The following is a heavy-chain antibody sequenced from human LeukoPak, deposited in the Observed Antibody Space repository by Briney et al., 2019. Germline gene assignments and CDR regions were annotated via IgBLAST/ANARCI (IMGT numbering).Heavy chain of an antibody. D-gene: IGHD1-1*01. Sequence: GGSLRLSCAASGFTFSDYEMNWVRQAPGKGLEWVSYIGSSGSTIHYAGSVKGRFTISRDNAKSSLYLQMNSLRAEDTAVYYCARGWTIAKWGQGTLVTVYS. CDR1: GFTFSDYE. CDR3: ARGWTIAK. CDR2: IGSSGSTI. V-gene: IGHV3-48*03. J-gene: IGHJ4*02.